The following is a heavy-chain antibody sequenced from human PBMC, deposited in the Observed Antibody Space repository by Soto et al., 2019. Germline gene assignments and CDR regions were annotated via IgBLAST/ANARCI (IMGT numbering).Heavy chain of an antibody. J-gene: IGHJ4*02. Sequence: GGSLRLSCAASGFTFSNYAMSWVRQAPGKGLEWVSALSGIGTDIYYADSVKGRFTISRDNSKNTLYLQMNSLRADDTAVYYCAKAPLRPSSESFDLWGQGTLVTVSS. CDR1: GFTFSNYA. CDR3: AKAPLRPSSESFDL. CDR2: LSGIGTDI. D-gene: IGHD6-19*01. V-gene: IGHV3-23*01.